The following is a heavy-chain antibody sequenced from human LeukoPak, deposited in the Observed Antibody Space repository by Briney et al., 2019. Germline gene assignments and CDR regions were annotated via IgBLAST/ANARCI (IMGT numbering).Heavy chain of an antibody. CDR2: INHSGST. V-gene: IGHV4-4*02. Sequence: SETLSLTCAVSGGSISSSNYWSWIRQPPGKGLEWIGEINHSGSTNYNPSLKSRVTISVDTSKNQFSLKLSSVTAADTAVYYCATTVAAGRLNWFDPWGQGTLVTVSS. CDR1: GGSISSSNY. CDR3: ATTVAAGRLNWFDP. D-gene: IGHD6-13*01. J-gene: IGHJ5*02.